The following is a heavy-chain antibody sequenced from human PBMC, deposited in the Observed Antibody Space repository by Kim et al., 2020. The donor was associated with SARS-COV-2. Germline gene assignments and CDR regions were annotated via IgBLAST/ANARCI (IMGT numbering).Heavy chain of an antibody. CDR3: LAGGSGSYWRLFDY. D-gene: IGHD3-10*01. V-gene: IGHV3-23*01. CDR2: ISGSGGST. CDR1: GFTFSSYA. J-gene: IGHJ4*02. Sequence: GGSLRLSCAASGFTFSSYAMSWVRQAPGKGLEWVSAISGSGGSTYYADSVKGRFTISRDNSKNTLYLQMNSLRAEDTAVYYCLAGGSGSYWRLFDYWGQGTLVTVSS.